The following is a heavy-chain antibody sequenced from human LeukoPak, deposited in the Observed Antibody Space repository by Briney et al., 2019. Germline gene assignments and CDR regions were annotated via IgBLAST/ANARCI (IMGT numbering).Heavy chain of an antibody. Sequence: GGSLRLSCAASGFTFSSYGMHWVRQAPGKGLEGVANIKQDGSEKYYVDSVKGRFTISRDNAKKSPYLEMNSLTSDDPSVHYCAVYCSGFFPWGKGTTVTISS. CDR1: GFTFSSYG. D-gene: IGHD3-10*01. CDR3: AVYCSGFFP. V-gene: IGHV3-7*03. CDR2: IKQDGSEK. J-gene: IGHJ6*04.